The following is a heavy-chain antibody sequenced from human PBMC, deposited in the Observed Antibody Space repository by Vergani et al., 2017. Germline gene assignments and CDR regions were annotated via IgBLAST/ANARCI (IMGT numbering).Heavy chain of an antibody. CDR2: IWYDGSNK. CDR1: GFTFSSYG. V-gene: IGHV3-33*01. Sequence: VQLLESGGGVVQPGRSLRLSCAASGFTFSSYGMHWVRQAPGKGLEWVAVIWYDGSNKYYADSVKGRFTISRDNSKNTLYLQMNSLRAEDTAVYYCARELSSDYYYYMDVWGKGTTVTVSS. D-gene: IGHD3-10*01. J-gene: IGHJ6*03. CDR3: ARELSSDYYYYMDV.